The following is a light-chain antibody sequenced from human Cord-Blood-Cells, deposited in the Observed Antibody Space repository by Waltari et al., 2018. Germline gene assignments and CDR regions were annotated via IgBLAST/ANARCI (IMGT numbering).Light chain of an antibody. CDR2: ERS. CDR1: SSDVGSYNH. CDR3: CSYAGSSTYV. J-gene: IGLJ1*01. V-gene: IGLV2-23*01. Sequence: QSALTQPASVSGSPGQSITISCTGTSSDVGSYNHFSWYQQHPAQAPKHMIYDGNQQPPAKAPKLRIYERSQRPSGVSNRSSGSKSSNTASLTISGRQAEDEAEYYCCSYAGSSTYVFGTGTKFTVL.